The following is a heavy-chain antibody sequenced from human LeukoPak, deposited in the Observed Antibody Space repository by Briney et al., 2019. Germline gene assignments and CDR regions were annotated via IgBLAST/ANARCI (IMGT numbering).Heavy chain of an antibody. CDR1: GFTFSSYS. D-gene: IGHD5-12*01. CDR2: ISSSNDYI. CDR3: ARQRGYSGYDWTYYFDY. J-gene: IGHJ4*02. V-gene: IGHV3-21*01. Sequence: GGSLRLSCAASGFTFSSYSMNWVRQAPGKGLEWVSSISSSNDYICYADSMKGRFTISRDNAKNSLYLQMNSLRAEDTAVYYCARQRGYSGYDWTYYFDYWGQGTLVTVSS.